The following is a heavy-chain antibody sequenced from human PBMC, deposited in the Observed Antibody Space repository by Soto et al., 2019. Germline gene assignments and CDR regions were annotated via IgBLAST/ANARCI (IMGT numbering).Heavy chain of an antibody. Sequence: ASVKVSCKASGYTFTNYYMHWVRQAPGLGLEWMGIINPSDGSTTYAQKFQGRLTMTRDTSTTTVSLELVSLRSEDTAVYYCAREFGEMHSHNYSRGFGFWGLGTLVTVSS. V-gene: IGHV1-46*01. J-gene: IGHJ4*02. CDR2: INPSDGST. CDR3: AREFGEMHSHNYSRGFGF. CDR1: GYTFTNYY. D-gene: IGHD2-21*01.